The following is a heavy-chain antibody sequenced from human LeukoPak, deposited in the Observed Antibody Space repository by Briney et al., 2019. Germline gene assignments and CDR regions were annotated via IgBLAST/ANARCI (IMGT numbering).Heavy chain of an antibody. CDR3: ARDGGGRLEYFFDY. J-gene: IGHJ4*02. CDR1: GYSISSPYY. V-gene: IGHV4-38-2*02. D-gene: IGHD3-3*01. Sequence: SETLSLTCTVSGYSISSPYYWGWIRQPPGKGLEWIGSMYHSGNTYYNPSLKSRVTISVDTSKNQFSLKLNSVTAADTAVYFCARDGGGRLEYFFDYWGQGTLVTVSS. CDR2: MYHSGNT.